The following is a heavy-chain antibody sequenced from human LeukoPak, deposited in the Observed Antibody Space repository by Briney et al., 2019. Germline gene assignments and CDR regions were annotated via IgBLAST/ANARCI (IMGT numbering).Heavy chain of an antibody. CDR2: ISQSGTT. CDR3: ARVDGSCSGGSCPSGNWFDP. Sequence: SETLSLTCAVSGGSIRSSNWWSWVRQPPGKGLEWIGEISQSGTTNYNLSLKSRVTISVDTSKNQFSLKLNSVTAADTAVYYCARVDGSCSGGSCPSGNWFDPWGQGTLVTVSS. CDR1: GGSIRSSNW. D-gene: IGHD2-15*01. J-gene: IGHJ5*02. V-gene: IGHV4-4*02.